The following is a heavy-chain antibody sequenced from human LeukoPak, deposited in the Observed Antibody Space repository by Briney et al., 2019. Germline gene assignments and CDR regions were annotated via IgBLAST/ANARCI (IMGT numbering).Heavy chain of an antibody. CDR2: IYHSGST. CDR1: GYSISSDYY. CDR3: ARALSGVTGTYNAFDI. V-gene: IGHV4-38-2*02. J-gene: IGHJ3*02. D-gene: IGHD1-7*01. Sequence: SETLSLTCTVSGYSISSDYYWGWIRRPPGKGLEWIGSIYHSGSTYYNPSLKSRVTISVDTSKNQFSLKLSSVTAADTAVYYCARALSGVTGTYNAFDIWGQGTMVTVFS.